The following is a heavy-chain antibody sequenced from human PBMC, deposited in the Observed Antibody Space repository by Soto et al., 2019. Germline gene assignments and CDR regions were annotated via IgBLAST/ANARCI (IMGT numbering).Heavy chain of an antibody. CDR3: ARLVYDTRLNYMYFYF. V-gene: IGHV4-4*02. D-gene: IGHD3-10*01. CDR2: IFHDGTA. CDR1: GVSISSGNW. Sequence: SSETLSLTCAVSGVSISSGNWWTWVRQTPQRGLEYIGEIFHDGTANYYPSFERRVAISVDTSKNQFSLKLTSVTAADTAIYFCARLVYDTRLNYMYFYFWGQGALGTVSS. J-gene: IGHJ4*02.